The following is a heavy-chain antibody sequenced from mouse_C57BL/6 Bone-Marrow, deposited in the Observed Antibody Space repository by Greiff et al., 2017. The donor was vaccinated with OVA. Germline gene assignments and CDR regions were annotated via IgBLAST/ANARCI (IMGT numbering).Heavy chain of an antibody. J-gene: IGHJ4*01. CDR3: ARRDRRAESMDV. Sequence: EVQLQQSGPELVKPGASVKISCKASGYTFTDYYMNWVQQSHGKSLEWIGDINPNNGGTNYNQTFKGKATLTVDKSTSTAYMELLSLTSEDSAVYYCARRDRRAESMDVWGQGTSVTVSS. D-gene: IGHD3-3*01. V-gene: IGHV1-26*01. CDR1: GYTFTDYY. CDR2: INPNNGGT.